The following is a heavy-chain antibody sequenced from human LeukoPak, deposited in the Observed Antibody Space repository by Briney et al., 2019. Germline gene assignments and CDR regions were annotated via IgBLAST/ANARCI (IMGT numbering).Heavy chain of an antibody. Sequence: PGRSLRLSCAASGFTFSSYGMHWVRQAPGKGLEWVAVISYDGSNKYYADSVKGRFTISRDNSKNTLYLQMNSLRAEDTDVYYCAKDFRHCSDYWGQGTLVTVSS. D-gene: IGHD2-15*01. CDR2: ISYDGSNK. CDR1: GFTFSSYG. CDR3: AKDFRHCSDY. V-gene: IGHV3-30*18. J-gene: IGHJ4*02.